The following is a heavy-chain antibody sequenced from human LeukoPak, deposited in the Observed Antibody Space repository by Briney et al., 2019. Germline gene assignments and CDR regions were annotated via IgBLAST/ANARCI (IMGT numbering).Heavy chain of an antibody. CDR3: ASGSVVTALDQ. Sequence: KASETLSLICAVSGGSITTYYWTWIPQPPAQPLQWIGYIYYTGNTKYNPSLESRVTMSIDTSKNEFSLKIYSVNAADTAVYFCASGSVVTALDQWGQGTLVTVSS. J-gene: IGHJ4*02. CDR2: IYYTGNT. V-gene: IGHV4-59*01. D-gene: IGHD2-21*02. CDR1: GGSITTYY.